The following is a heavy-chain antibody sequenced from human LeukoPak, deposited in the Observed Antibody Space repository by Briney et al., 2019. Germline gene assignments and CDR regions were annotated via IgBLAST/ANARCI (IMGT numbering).Heavy chain of an antibody. CDR2: INTNTGNP. CDR1: GYTFTGYY. D-gene: IGHD3-16*02. CDR3: ARSRLRLGELSSDFDY. J-gene: IGHJ4*02. Sequence: ASVKVSCKASGYTFTGYYMHWVRQAPGQGLEWMGWINTNTGNPTYAQGFTGRFVFSLDTSVSTAYLQISSLKAEDTAVYYCARSRLRLGELSSDFDYWGQGTLVTVSS. V-gene: IGHV7-4-1*02.